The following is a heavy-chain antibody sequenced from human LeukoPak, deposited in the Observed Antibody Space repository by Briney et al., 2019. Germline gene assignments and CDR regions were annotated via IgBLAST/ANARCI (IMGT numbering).Heavy chain of an antibody. Sequence: GGSLRLSCAGSGFNFSSFVMTWVRQAPGKGLEWVSSISASGRGTYYADSVKGRFTISRDNSKNTLYLQMNSLRAEDTAVYYCARSPIGGYYGMDVWGQGTTVTVSS. V-gene: IGHV3-23*01. CDR1: GFNFSSFV. CDR3: ARSPIGGYYGMDV. D-gene: IGHD4-23*01. J-gene: IGHJ6*02. CDR2: ISASGRGT.